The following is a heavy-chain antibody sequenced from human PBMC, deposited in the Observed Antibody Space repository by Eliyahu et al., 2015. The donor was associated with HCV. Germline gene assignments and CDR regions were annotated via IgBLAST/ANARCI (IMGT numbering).Heavy chain of an antibody. J-gene: IGHJ4*02. CDR1: GVIFRXXW. D-gene: IGHD3-16*01. Sequence: VQLVESGGGLVKPGGSXXXSCXTSGVIFRXXWMSWVRXAPGKGLEWVXRIKSKNDGETTEYAAPVKGRFIISRDDSRNTLSLQMDSLKSEDTAVYYCSTDDPLQGRGEFDYWGQGTLVTVSS. CDR2: IKSKNDGETT. CDR3: STDDPLQGRGEFDY. V-gene: IGHV3-15*01.